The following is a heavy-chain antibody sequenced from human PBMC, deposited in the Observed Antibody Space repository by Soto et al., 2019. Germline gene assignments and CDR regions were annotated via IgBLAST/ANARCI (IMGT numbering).Heavy chain of an antibody. J-gene: IGHJ6*02. D-gene: IGHD1-26*01. Sequence: ALSLTCTDAGASISSGDYYWSWIRQPPGKGLEWIGYIYYSGITYYNPSLKSRVTISVDTSKNQFYLKLSSVTAADTAVYYWARSLPYYYYGMDVWGQGTTVTVSS. V-gene: IGHV4-30-4*01. CDR2: IYYSGIT. CDR3: ARSLPYYYYGMDV. CDR1: GASISSGDYY.